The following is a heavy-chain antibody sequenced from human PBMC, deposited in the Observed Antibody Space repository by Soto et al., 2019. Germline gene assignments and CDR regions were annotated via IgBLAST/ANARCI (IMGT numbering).Heavy chain of an antibody. J-gene: IGHJ4*02. CDR2: IRSRASTGTT. V-gene: IGHV3-49*04. Sequence: GGSLRLSGTTSGFTLGDYSISWVRQAPCKGPEWVGFIRSRASTGTTEIAASVKGRFDISRDDSRSIVYLQMTSLKIDDTAVYYCFKESSGHCGQGTLVTVSS. CDR1: GFTLGDYS. D-gene: IGHD6-19*01. CDR3: FKESSGH.